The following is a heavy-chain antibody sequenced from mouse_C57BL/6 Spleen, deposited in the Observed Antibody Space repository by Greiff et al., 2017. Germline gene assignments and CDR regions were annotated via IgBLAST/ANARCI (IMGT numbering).Heavy chain of an antibody. J-gene: IGHJ4*01. CDR2: ISGGGGNT. CDR1: GFTFSSYT. Sequence: EVQLVESGGGLVKPGGSLKLSCAASGFTFSSYTMSWVRQTPEKRLEWVATISGGGGNTYYPDSVKGRFTISRDNAKNTLYLQMSSLRSEDTALYYCARRGTTVVDGAMDYWGQGTSVTVSS. V-gene: IGHV5-9*01. D-gene: IGHD1-1*01. CDR3: ARRGTTVVDGAMDY.